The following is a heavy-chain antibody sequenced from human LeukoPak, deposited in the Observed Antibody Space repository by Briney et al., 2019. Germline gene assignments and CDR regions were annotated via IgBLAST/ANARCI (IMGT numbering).Heavy chain of an antibody. CDR2: INPNSGGT. D-gene: IGHD2-2*01. Sequence: ASVKVSCKASGYTFTGYYIQWVRQAPGQGLEWMGWINPNSGGTNYAQQFHGRVTMTRDTSISTAYMELSRLRSDDTAVCYCARGPLGSCSSTSCYYGMDVWPQGTTVSVS. V-gene: IGHV1-2*02. J-gene: IGHJ6*01. CDR1: GYTFTGYY. CDR3: ARGPLGSCSSTSCYYGMDV.